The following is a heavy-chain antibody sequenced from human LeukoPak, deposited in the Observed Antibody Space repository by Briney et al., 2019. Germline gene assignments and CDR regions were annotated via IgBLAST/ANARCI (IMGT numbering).Heavy chain of an antibody. CDR3: ARVMERHYFDY. V-gene: IGHV4-30-2*01. Sequence: SETLSLTCAVSGGSISSGGYSWSWIRQPPGKGLEWIGYIYHSGSTYYNPSLKSRVTISVDRSKNQFSLKLSSVTAADTAVYYCARVMERHYFDYWGQGTLVTVSS. CDR1: GGSISSGGYS. J-gene: IGHJ4*02. CDR2: IYHSGST. D-gene: IGHD1-1*01.